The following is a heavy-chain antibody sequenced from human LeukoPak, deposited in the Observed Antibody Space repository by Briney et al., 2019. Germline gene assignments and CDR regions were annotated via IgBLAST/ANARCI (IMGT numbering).Heavy chain of an antibody. Sequence: ASVKVSCKASGYTFTGYYMHWVRQAPGQGLEWMGWINPSSGGTNYAQKFQGRVTMTRDTSISTAYMELSRLRSDDTAVYYCARTIRPGGPTVGFWGQGTLVTVSS. J-gene: IGHJ4*02. V-gene: IGHV1-2*02. D-gene: IGHD5-12*01. CDR2: INPSSGGT. CDR3: ARTIRPGGPTVGF. CDR1: GYTFTGYY.